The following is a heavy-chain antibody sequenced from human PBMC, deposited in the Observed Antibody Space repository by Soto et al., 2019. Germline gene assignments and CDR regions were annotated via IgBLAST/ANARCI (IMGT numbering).Heavy chain of an antibody. CDR1: GVSISSGGYS. D-gene: IGHD3-10*01. CDR2: IFHSGTT. J-gene: IGHJ5*02. Sequence: SETLSLTCEVSGVSISSGGYSWSWIRQSPGKGLEWMGYIFHSGTTDYNPSLKSRLTISVDRSKNQFSLRLRSVTAADTALYYCDRAGGSWPRDDWFDPWGQGTLVT. V-gene: IGHV4-30-2*06. CDR3: DRAGGSWPRDDWFDP.